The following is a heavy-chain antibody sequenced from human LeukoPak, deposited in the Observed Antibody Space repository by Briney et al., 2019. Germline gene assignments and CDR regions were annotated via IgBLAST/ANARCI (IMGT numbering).Heavy chain of an antibody. Sequence: GGSLRLSRAAAGFTFSSYWMSWVRQAPGKGLEWVANIKGDGSDNHYVDSVRGRFTISRDNAKNSLYLQMNSLRAEDTAVYYCARDLGYYRADYWGQGTLVTVSS. CDR3: ARDLGYYRADY. CDR2: IKGDGSDN. CDR1: GFTFSSYW. J-gene: IGHJ4*02. V-gene: IGHV3-7*04. D-gene: IGHD1-26*01.